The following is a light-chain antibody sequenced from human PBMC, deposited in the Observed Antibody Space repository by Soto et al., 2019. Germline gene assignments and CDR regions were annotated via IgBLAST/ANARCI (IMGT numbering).Light chain of an antibody. V-gene: IGKV3-20*01. Sequence: EIVLTQSPGTLSLSPGERATLSCRASQSVSSSYLAWYQQKPGQAPRPPIYGASSRATGIPDRFSGSGSGTAFTLTISRLEPEDFAVYYCQQYGNSRTFGQGTKVEIK. CDR3: QQYGNSRT. CDR2: GAS. CDR1: QSVSSSY. J-gene: IGKJ1*01.